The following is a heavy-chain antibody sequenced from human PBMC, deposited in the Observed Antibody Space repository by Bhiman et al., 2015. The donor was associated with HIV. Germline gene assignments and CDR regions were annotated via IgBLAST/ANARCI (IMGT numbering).Heavy chain of an antibody. D-gene: IGHD1-26*01. J-gene: IGHJ4*02. V-gene: IGHV3-30*03. CDR3: AREMGGSGSHAYGYYFDY. Sequence: QVQLVESGGGVVQPGRSLRLSCAASGFTFSRHGMHWVRQAPGKGLEWVAVISYDGSNKYYADSVKGRFTISRDNSKNTVYLQMNSLRAEDTAVHYCAREMGGSGSHAYGYYFDYWGQGTLVTVSS. CDR1: GFTFSRHG. CDR2: ISYDGSNK.